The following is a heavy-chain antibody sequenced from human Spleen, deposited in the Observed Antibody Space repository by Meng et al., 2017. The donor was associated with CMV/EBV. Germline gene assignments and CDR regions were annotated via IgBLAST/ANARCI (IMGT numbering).Heavy chain of an antibody. CDR3: ARVRGSYGYFDYAMDV. J-gene: IGHJ6*02. V-gene: IGHV3-53*01. D-gene: IGHD5-18*01. CDR2: IYGETGT. CDR1: GFTVRSNY. Sequence: GGSLRLSCAVSGFTVRSNYMNWVRQAPGKGLEWVSIIYGETGTYYADSVKGRFTISRDKAKNTLYLQMNSLRVEDTAVYYCARVRGSYGYFDYAMDVWGQGTTVTVSS.